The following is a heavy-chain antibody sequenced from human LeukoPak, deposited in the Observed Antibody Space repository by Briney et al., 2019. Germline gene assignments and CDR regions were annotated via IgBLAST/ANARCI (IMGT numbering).Heavy chain of an antibody. CDR2: ISSSSSYI. J-gene: IGHJ4*02. D-gene: IGHD3-22*01. CDR3: AGRGYYYDSSGYYSYEGRDY. CDR1: GFTFSSYW. V-gene: IGHV3-21*01. Sequence: GGSLRLSCVASGFTFSSYWMTWVRQAPGKGLEWVSFISSSSSYIDYADSVKGRFTISRDNTKNSLFLQMNNVRAEDTAVYYCAGRGYYYDSSGYYSYEGRDYWGQGTVVTVSS.